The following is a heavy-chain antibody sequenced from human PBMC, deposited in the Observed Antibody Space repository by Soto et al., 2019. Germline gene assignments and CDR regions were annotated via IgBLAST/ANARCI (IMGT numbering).Heavy chain of an antibody. CDR3: AASGYSSGWDIPGTGY. D-gene: IGHD6-19*01. CDR1: GFTFTSSA. Sequence: ASVKVSCKASGFTFTSSAVQWVRQARGQRLEWIGWIVVGSGNTNYAQKFQERVTITRDMSTSTAYMELSSLRSEDTAVYYCAASGYSSGWDIPGTGYWGQGTLVTVS. J-gene: IGHJ4*02. V-gene: IGHV1-58*01. CDR2: IVVGSGNT.